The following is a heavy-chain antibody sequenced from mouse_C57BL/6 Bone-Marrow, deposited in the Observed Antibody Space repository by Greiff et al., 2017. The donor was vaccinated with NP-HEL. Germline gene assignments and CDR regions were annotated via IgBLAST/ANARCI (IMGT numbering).Heavy chain of an antibody. CDR2: INPYNGGT. CDR3: AIKLGYYAMDY. Sequence: VQLKQSGPVLVKPGASVKMSCKASGYTFTDYYMNWVKQSHGKSLEWIGVINPYNGGTSYNQKFKGKATLTVDKSSSTAYMELNSLTSEDSAVYYCAIKLGYYAMDYWGQGTSVTVSS. CDR1: GYTFTDYY. D-gene: IGHD4-1*01. J-gene: IGHJ4*01. V-gene: IGHV1-19*01.